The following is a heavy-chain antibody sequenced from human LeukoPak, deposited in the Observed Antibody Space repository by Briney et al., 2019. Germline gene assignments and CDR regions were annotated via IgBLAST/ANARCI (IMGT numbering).Heavy chain of an antibody. J-gene: IGHJ3*02. CDR3: ASPEWLPDSIDI. CDR1: DFTVSGNY. V-gene: IGHV3-66*01. CDR2: SYSGGST. D-gene: IGHD3-3*01. Sequence: GGSLRLSCAASDFTVSGNYMSWVRQAPGRGLEWVSVSYSGGSTYYADSVKGRFTTTRDNSKNTLYLQMNSLRAEDTAVYYCASPEWLPDSIDIWGQGTMVTVSS.